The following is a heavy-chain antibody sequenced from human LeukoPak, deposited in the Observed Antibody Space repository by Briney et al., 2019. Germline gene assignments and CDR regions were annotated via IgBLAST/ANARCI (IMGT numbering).Heavy chain of an antibody. V-gene: IGHV4-59*08. CDR2: IYYVGST. CDR3: ARHHAPARYYYDSSGDAFDI. D-gene: IGHD3-22*01. Sequence: SETLSLTCTVSGGSISSYYRSWIRQPPGKGLEWMGYIYYVGSTNYKSSLKTRVSISVDTTKNQFSLEQSSVTAADTDVYYCARHHAPARYYYDSSGDAFDIWGQGTMVTVSS. CDR1: GGSISSYY. J-gene: IGHJ3*02.